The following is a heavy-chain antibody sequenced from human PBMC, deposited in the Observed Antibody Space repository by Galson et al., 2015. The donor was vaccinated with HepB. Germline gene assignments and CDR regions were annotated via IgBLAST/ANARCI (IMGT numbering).Heavy chain of an antibody. Sequence: SLRLSCAASGFTFSSYGLSWVRQAPGKGLEWVSGISGSGGYIYHADSVKGRFTISRDNSKNMLYLQMNSLRAEDTAVYYCVRGTSGRNVGYFDLWGRATLVTVSS. CDR1: GFTFSSYG. CDR3: VRGTSGRNVGYFDL. D-gene: IGHD1-14*01. V-gene: IGHV3-23*01. J-gene: IGHJ2*01. CDR2: ISGSGGYI.